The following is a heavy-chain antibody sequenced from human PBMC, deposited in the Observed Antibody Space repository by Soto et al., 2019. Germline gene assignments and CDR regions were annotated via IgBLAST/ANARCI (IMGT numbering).Heavy chain of an antibody. Sequence: SETLSLTCAVYGGSFSGYYWSWIRQPPGKGLEWIGEINHSGSTNYNPSLKSRVTISVDTSKNQFSLKLSSVTAADTAVYYCARNGSYYDFWSGYYFGGGMDVWGQGTTVTVSS. CDR2: INHSGST. CDR1: GGSFSGYY. J-gene: IGHJ6*02. V-gene: IGHV4-34*01. CDR3: ARNGSYYDFWSGYYFGGGMDV. D-gene: IGHD3-3*01.